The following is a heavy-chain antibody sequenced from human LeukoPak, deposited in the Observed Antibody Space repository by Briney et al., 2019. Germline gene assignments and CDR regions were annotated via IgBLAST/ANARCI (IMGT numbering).Heavy chain of an antibody. CDR1: GFTFRSYE. CDR3: AREGHDSSGYYLPLDY. V-gene: IGHV3-48*03. Sequence: GGSLRLSCAASGFTFRSYEMFWVRQAPGKGLEWVSHMSSSASAIHYADSVKGRFTISRDNARESLYLQMNSLRAEDTAIYYCAREGHDSSGYYLPLDYWGQGTLVTVSS. J-gene: IGHJ4*02. CDR2: MSSSASAI. D-gene: IGHD3-22*01.